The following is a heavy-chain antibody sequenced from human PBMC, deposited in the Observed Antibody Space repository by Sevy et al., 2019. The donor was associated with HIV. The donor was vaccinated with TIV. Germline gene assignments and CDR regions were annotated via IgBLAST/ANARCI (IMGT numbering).Heavy chain of an antibody. V-gene: IGHV3-21*01. Sequence: GGSLRLSCAASGFTFSTYSMNWVRQAPGRGLEWVSSISSTSNYIYYADSVKGRFTISRDNAKNSLYLQMNSLRAEDTAVFYCERGYDFWSGYYTPDWYFDLWGRGTLVTVSS. CDR3: ERGYDFWSGYYTPDWYFDL. J-gene: IGHJ2*01. CDR2: ISSTSNYI. CDR1: GFTFSTYS. D-gene: IGHD3-3*01.